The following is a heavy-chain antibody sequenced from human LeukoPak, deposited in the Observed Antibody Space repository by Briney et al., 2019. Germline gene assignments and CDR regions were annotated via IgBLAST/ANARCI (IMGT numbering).Heavy chain of an antibody. CDR3: ARDGGYCSSTSCYTHFDY. D-gene: IGHD2-2*02. CDR1: GFTFSSYS. V-gene: IGHV3-21*01. J-gene: IGHJ4*02. Sequence: GGSLRLSCAASGFTFSSYSMNWVRQAPGKGLEWVPSISSSSSYIYYADSVKGRFTISRDNAKNSLYLQMNSLRAEDTAVYYCARDGGYCSSTSCYTHFDYWGQGTLVTVSS. CDR2: ISSSSSYI.